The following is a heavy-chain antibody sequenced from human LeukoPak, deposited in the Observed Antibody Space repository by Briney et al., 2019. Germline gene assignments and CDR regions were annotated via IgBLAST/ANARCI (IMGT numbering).Heavy chain of an antibody. CDR1: GFTVSSNY. D-gene: IGHD7-27*01. J-gene: IGHJ4*02. Sequence: GGSLRLSCAASGFTVSSNYMSWVRQAPGKGLEWVSVIYSGGSTYYADSVKGRFTISRDNSKNTLYLQVNSLRAEDTAVYYCARDRDGDAYFDYWGQGTLVTVSS. V-gene: IGHV3-53*01. CDR2: IYSGGST. CDR3: ARDRDGDAYFDY.